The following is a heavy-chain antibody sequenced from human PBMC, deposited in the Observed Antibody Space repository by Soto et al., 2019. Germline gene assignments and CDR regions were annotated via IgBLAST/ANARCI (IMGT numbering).Heavy chain of an antibody. CDR2: IYYSGST. CDR1: GGSISSSSYY. V-gene: IGHV4-39*01. Sequence: QLQLQESGPGLVKPSETLSLTCTVSGGSISSSSYYWGWIRQPPGKGMEWIGSIYYSGSTYYNPSLKSRLTISVDKSKNNCSRKLISVNAAETAVYYCEGHSGGSFDYWGQGTLVTVSS. D-gene: IGHD2-15*01. CDR3: EGHSGGSFDY. J-gene: IGHJ4*02.